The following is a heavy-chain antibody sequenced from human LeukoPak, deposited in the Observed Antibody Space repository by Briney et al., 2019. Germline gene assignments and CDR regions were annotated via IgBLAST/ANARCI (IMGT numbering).Heavy chain of an antibody. CDR2: IRSDGSDT. Sequence: QTGGSLRLSCAASGFTFSDTWMHWVRQAPGEGLVWVSRIRSDGSDTRYAESVKGRFTISRDNAKNTLYLQMNSLRAEDTAVYYCARDWLHAIDYWGQGTLVTVSS. J-gene: IGHJ4*02. CDR3: ARDWLHAIDY. CDR1: GFTFSDTW. D-gene: IGHD2-2*01. V-gene: IGHV3-74*01.